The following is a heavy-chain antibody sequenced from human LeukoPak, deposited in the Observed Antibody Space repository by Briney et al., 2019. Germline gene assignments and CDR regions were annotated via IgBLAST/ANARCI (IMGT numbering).Heavy chain of an antibody. V-gene: IGHV1-2*02. J-gene: IGHJ3*01. CDR3: AREGYGGGQDFDV. CDR1: GYTFTGYY. D-gene: IGHD1-26*01. Sequence: ASVKVSCKAFGYTFTGYYMHWVRQAPGQGLEWMGWINPNNGGTNYAQKFQGRVTMTRDTSISTAYMDLSRLKSDDTAVYYCAREGYGGGQDFDVWGQGTMVTVSS. CDR2: INPNNGGT.